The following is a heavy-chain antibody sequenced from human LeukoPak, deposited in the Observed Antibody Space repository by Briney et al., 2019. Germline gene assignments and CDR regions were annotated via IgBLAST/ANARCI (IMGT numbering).Heavy chain of an antibody. CDR2: ISSISSTI. CDR3: ARDCSGGDCSGYYYMDV. V-gene: IGHV3-48*01. CDR1: GFTFSNAW. J-gene: IGHJ6*03. D-gene: IGHD2-21*02. Sequence: PGGSLRLSCAASGFTFSNAWMSWVRQAPGKGLEWVSYISSISSTIHYADSVKGRFTISRDNAKTSLYLQMNSLRAEDTAVYYCARDCSGGDCSGYYYMDVWGKGTTVTVSS.